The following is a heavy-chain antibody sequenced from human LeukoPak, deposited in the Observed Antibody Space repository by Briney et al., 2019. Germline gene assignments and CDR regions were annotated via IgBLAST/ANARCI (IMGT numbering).Heavy chain of an antibody. CDR3: ARGPLGSGWYVADWYFGL. V-gene: IGHV4-59*10. J-gene: IGHJ2*01. CDR2: IYTNGAT. CDR1: GGSFSGYY. D-gene: IGHD6-19*01. Sequence: SETLSLTCAVYGGSFSGYYWNWLRQPPGRGLEWIGRIYTNGATNYNPSLKSRVTMSIDTSKNQFSLKFKSVTAADTAVYYCARGPLGSGWYVADWYFGLWGRGALVTVSS.